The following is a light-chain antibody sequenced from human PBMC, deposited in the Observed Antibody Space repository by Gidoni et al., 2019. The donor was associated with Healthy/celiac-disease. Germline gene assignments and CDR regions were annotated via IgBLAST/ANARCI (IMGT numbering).Light chain of an antibody. CDR1: QSISSW. CDR2: DAS. J-gene: IGKJ1*01. Sequence: DIQLTQSPSTLSASVGDRVTITGRASQSISSWLAWYQQKPGKAPKLLIYDASSLESGVPSRFSGSGSETEFTLTISSLQPDDFATYYCQQYNSYLWTFGQGTKVEIK. CDR3: QQYNSYLWT. V-gene: IGKV1-5*01.